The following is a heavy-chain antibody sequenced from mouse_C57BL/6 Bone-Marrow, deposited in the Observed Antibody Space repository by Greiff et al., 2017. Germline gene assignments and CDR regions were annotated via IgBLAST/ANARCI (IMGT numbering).Heavy chain of an antibody. J-gene: IGHJ2*01. Sequence: VQLQQSGPGLAKPSQTLSLTCSVTGYSITSDYWNWIRKFPGNKLEYMGYISYSGSTYYNPSLKSRISITRDTSKNQYYLQLNSVTTEDTATYYCARYPLYYGYDEGYYFDYWGQGTTLTVSS. CDR1: GYSITSDY. CDR2: ISYSGST. V-gene: IGHV3-8*01. D-gene: IGHD2-2*01. CDR3: ARYPLYYGYDEGYYFDY.